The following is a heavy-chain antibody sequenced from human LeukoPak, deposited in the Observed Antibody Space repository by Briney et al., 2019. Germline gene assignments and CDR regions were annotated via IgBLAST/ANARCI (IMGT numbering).Heavy chain of an antibody. CDR2: MNPNGGNT. CDR1: GYTFTSYD. V-gene: IGHV1-8*01. J-gene: IGHJ4*02. CDR3: AALGLYDSSGYYPAP. Sequence: GASVKVSCKASGYTFTSYDINWVRQATGQGLEWMGWMNPNGGNTGYARKFQGRVTMTRNTSISTAYMELSSLRSEDTAVYYCAALGLYDSSGYYPAPWGQGTLVTVSS. D-gene: IGHD3-22*01.